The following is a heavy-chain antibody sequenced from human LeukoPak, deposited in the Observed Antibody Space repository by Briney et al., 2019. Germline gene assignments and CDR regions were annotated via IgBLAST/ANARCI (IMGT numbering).Heavy chain of an antibody. CDR2: IRYDGSNK. Sequence: GGSLRLSCAASGFTFSSYGMHWVRQAPGKGLEWVAFIRYDGSNKYYADSVKGRFTISRDNSKNTLYLQMNSLRVEDTAVYYCARTWIQLWLVGYWGQGTLVTVSS. V-gene: IGHV3-30*02. CDR3: ARTWIQLWLVGY. D-gene: IGHD5-18*01. J-gene: IGHJ4*02. CDR1: GFTFSSYG.